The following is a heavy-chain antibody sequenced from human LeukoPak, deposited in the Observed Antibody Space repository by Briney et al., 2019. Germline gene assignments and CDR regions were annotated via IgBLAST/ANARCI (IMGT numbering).Heavy chain of an antibody. CDR2: LDTDGRST. CDR1: GFTFISYW. Sequence: GGSLRLSCAASGFTFISYWMHGVRQAPGKGLVCVSRLDTDGRSTNDAGSLRDRVTIYRENAKNTLYLQMNSLGADDTAVYYCARAGYCSGGSCYFDCWGQGTQVIVSS. D-gene: IGHD2-15*01. V-gene: IGHV3-74*01. J-gene: IGHJ4*02. CDR3: ARAGYCSGGSCYFDC.